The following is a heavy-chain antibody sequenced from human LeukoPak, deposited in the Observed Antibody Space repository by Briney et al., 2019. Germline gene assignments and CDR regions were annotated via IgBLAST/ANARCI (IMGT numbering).Heavy chain of an antibody. CDR1: GFTFSSYA. CDR2: ISGSGGST. V-gene: IGHV3-23*01. D-gene: IGHD3-9*01. CDR3: AKSQTGYYFHDAFDI. J-gene: IGHJ3*02. Sequence: GRSLRLSCAASGFTFSSYAMSWVRQAPGKGLEWVSAISGSGGSTYYADSVKGRFTISRDNSKNTLYLQMNSLRAEDTAVYYCAKSQTGYYFHDAFDIWGQGTMVTVSS.